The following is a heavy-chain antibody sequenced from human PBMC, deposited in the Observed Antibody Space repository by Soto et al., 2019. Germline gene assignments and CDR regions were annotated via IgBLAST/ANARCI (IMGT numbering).Heavy chain of an antibody. V-gene: IGHV3-21*01. J-gene: IGHJ6*02. CDR3: ARNKLRFFDYYGMDV. Sequence: GGSLRLSCAASGFTFSSYSMNWVRQAPGKGLEWVSSISSSSSYIYYADSVKGRFTISRDNAKNSLYLQMNSLRAEDTAVYYCARNKLRFFDYYGMDVWGQGTTVTVSS. D-gene: IGHD3-3*01. CDR2: ISSSSSYI. CDR1: GFTFSSYS.